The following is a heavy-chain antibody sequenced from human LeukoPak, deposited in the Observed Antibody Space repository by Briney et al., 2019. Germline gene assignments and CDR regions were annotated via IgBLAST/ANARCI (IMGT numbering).Heavy chain of an antibody. Sequence: PSETLSLTCTVSGGSISSYYWSWIRQPPGKGLEWIGYIYYSGSTNYNPSLKSRVTISVDTSKKQFSLKLSSVTAADTAVYYCARDRGCSSTSCYAEVVYGMDVWGKGTTVTVSS. CDR3: ARDRGCSSTSCYAEVVYGMDV. V-gene: IGHV4-59*01. D-gene: IGHD2-2*01. CDR2: IYYSGST. J-gene: IGHJ6*04. CDR1: GGSISSYY.